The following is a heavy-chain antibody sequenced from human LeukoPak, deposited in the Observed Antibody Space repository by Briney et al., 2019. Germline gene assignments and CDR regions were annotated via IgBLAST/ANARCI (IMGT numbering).Heavy chain of an antibody. J-gene: IGHJ4*02. V-gene: IGHV1-46*01. Sequence: ASVKVSCKASGYTFTSYYMHWVRQAPGQGLEWMGIINPSGGSTSYAQKFQDRVTMTRDTSTSTVYMELSSLRSEDTAVYYCARDLAGVYCLGYWGQGTLVTVSS. D-gene: IGHD2/OR15-2a*01. CDR2: INPSGGST. CDR3: ARDLAGVYCLGY. CDR1: GYTFTSYY.